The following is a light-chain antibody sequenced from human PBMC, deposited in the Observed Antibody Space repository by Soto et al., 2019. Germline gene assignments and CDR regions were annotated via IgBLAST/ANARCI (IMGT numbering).Light chain of an antibody. V-gene: IGLV2-23*02. J-gene: IGLJ3*02. CDR3: CSYAGSSTGV. Sequence: QSALTQPASVSGSPGQSITISCTGTSSDVGSYNLVSWYQQHPGKAPKFMIYEVNKRPSGVSNRFSGSKSGSTASLTISGLQAEDEADYYCCSYAGSSTGVFGGGTKLTVL. CDR1: SSDVGSYNL. CDR2: EVN.